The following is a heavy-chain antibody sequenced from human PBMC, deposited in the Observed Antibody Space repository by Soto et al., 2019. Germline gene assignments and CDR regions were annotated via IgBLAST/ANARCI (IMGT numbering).Heavy chain of an antibody. V-gene: IGHV3-48*02. CDR1: GFTFSDFT. CDR2: IIRDSTTT. J-gene: IGHJ4*02. CDR3: ARDLDWAFDN. D-gene: IGHD3-9*01. Sequence: GGSLRLSCAACGFTFSDFTMNWVRQSPGKGLEWISYIIRDSTTTTYADSVKGRFTISRDNAKNSLFLQMDSLRDEDTAVYYCARDLDWAFDNWGQGILVTVSS.